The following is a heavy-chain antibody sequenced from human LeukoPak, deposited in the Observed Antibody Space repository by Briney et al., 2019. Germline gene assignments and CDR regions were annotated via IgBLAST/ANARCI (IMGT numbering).Heavy chain of an antibody. J-gene: IGHJ6*03. D-gene: IGHD3-3*01. Sequence: SVKVSCKASGGTFSSYAISWVRQAPGQRLEWMGGIIPIFGTVNYAQKFQGRVTITADESTSTAYMELSSLRSEDTAVYYCARGKGIFGVVISYYYYYYMDVWGKGTTVTVSS. CDR2: IIPIFGTV. CDR3: ARGKGIFGVVISYYYYYYMDV. CDR1: GGTFSSYA. V-gene: IGHV1-69*13.